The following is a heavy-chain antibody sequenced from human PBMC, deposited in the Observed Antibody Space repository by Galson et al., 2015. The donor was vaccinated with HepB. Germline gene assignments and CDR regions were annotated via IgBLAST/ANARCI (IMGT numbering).Heavy chain of an antibody. V-gene: IGHV3-33*01. CDR1: GFTFSSYG. Sequence: SLRLSCAASGFTFSSYGMHWVRQAPGKGLEWVAVIWYDGSNKYYADSVKGRFTISRDNSKNTLYLQMNSLRAEDTAVYYCARDWLAAADPMWWLDPWGQGTLVTVSS. J-gene: IGHJ5*02. D-gene: IGHD6-13*01. CDR2: IWYDGSNK. CDR3: ARDWLAAADPMWWLDP.